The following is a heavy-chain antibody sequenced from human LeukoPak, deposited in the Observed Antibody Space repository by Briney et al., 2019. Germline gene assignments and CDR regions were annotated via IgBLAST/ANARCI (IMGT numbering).Heavy chain of an antibody. CDR3: ARVFHSGWYYFDY. V-gene: IGHV1-18*01. CDR1: GYTFTSYG. CDR2: ISAYNGNT. D-gene: IGHD6-19*01. J-gene: IGHJ4*02. Sequence: GASVKVSCKASGYTFTSYGISWVRQAPGQGLEWMGWISAYNGNTNYAQKFQGRVTMTRDTSTSTVYMELSSLRSEDTAVYYCARVFHSGWYYFDYWGQGTLVTVSS.